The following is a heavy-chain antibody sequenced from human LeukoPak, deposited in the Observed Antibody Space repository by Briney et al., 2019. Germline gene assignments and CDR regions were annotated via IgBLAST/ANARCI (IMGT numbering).Heavy chain of an antibody. J-gene: IGHJ2*01. V-gene: IGHV3-23*01. D-gene: IGHD6-25*01. CDR3: ARGPPWYFDL. CDR1: GFTFSNYG. Sequence: GGSLRLSCAASGFTFSNYGMSWVRPAPGKGLEWVSAISGSGGSTYYADSVKGRFTISGDNSKNTLYLQMNSLRAEDTAVYYCARGPPWYFDLWGRGTLVTVSS. CDR2: ISGSGGST.